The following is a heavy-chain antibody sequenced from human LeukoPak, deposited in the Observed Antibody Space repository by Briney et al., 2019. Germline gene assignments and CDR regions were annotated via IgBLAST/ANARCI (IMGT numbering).Heavy chain of an antibody. V-gene: IGHV4-34*01. CDR3: ARGLRGYSSGCYRRGHWFDP. J-gene: IGHJ5*02. D-gene: IGHD6-19*01. CDR2: INHSGST. Sequence: SETLSLTCAVYGGSFSGYYWSWIRQPPGKGLEWIGEINHSGSTNYNPSLKSRVTISVDTSKNQFSLKLSSVTAADTAVYYCARGLRGYSSGCYRRGHWFDPCGQGTLVTVSS. CDR1: GGSFSGYY.